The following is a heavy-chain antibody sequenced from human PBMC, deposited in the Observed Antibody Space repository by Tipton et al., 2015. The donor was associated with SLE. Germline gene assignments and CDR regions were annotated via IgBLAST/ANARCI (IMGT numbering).Heavy chain of an antibody. CDR1: GESFSGYY. D-gene: IGHD1-1*01. Sequence: LRLSCAGYGESFSGYYWSWIRQPPEKGLEWIGEINHSGSTNYNPSLKSRVTISVDTSKNQFSLKLSFVTAADTAVYYCARGRELGRDDAFDIWGQGTMVTVSS. J-gene: IGHJ3*02. CDR2: INHSGST. V-gene: IGHV4-34*01. CDR3: ARGRELGRDDAFDI.